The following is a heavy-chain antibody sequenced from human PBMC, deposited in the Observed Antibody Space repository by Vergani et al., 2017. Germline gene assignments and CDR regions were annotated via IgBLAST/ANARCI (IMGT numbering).Heavy chain of an antibody. CDR3: ARVFVYYDILTGYVPYYFDY. Sequence: QVQLVESGGGVVQPGRSLRLSCAASGFTFSSYAMHWVRQAPGKGLEWVAVISYDGSNKYYADSVKGRFTLSRDNSKNTLYLQMNSLRAEDTAVYYCARVFVYYDILTGYVPYYFDYWGQGTLVTVSS. D-gene: IGHD3-9*01. V-gene: IGHV3-30-3*01. CDR2: ISYDGSNK. J-gene: IGHJ4*02. CDR1: GFTFSSYA.